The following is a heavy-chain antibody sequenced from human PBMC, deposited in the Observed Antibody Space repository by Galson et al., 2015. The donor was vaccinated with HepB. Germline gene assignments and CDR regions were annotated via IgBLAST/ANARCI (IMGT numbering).Heavy chain of an antibody. D-gene: IGHD3-22*01. CDR3: AREAITMIVVAPGA. CDR2: INPNSGGT. Sequence: SVKVSCKASGYTFTGYYMHWVRQAPGQGLEWMGWINPNSGGTNYAQKFQGRVTMTRDTSISTAYMELSRLRSDDTAVYYCAREAITMIVVAPGAWGQGTLVTVSS. V-gene: IGHV1-2*02. J-gene: IGHJ5*02. CDR1: GYTFTGYY.